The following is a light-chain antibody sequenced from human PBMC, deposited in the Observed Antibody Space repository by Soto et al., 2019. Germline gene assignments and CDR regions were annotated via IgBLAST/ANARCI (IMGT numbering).Light chain of an antibody. CDR1: ESVASSY. CDR2: GAS. J-gene: IGKJ1*01. CDR3: KQYGSSPWA. Sequence: EIVLTQSPGTLSLSPGERATLSCRASESVASSYLAWYQQKPGQAPRLLIYGASSRATGIPDRFSGRGSGTDFTLTISRLEPDDFAVYYCKQYGSSPWAFGPGTKVDI. V-gene: IGKV3-20*01.